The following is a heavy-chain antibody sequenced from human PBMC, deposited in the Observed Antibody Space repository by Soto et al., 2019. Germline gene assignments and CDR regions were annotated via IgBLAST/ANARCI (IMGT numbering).Heavy chain of an antibody. V-gene: IGHV1-69*13. Sequence: SVKVSCKASGGTFSSYAISWVRQAPGQGLEWMGGIIPIFGTANYAQKFQGRVTITADESTSTAYMELSSLRSEDTAVYYCARGNTAMVLLGAFDIWGQGTMVTVSS. D-gene: IGHD5-18*01. CDR1: GGTFSSYA. CDR3: ARGNTAMVLLGAFDI. J-gene: IGHJ3*02. CDR2: IIPIFGTA.